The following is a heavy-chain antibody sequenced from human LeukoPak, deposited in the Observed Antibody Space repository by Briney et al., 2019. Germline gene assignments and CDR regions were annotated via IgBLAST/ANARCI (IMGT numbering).Heavy chain of an antibody. D-gene: IGHD3-22*01. Sequence: ASVKVSCKASGYAFTSYYIQWVRQAPEQGLECMGWINPNSGDTHFARNFQDTVTMTRDTSITTVYMSLTRLTSADTAVYYCARGPLINSRGRHAHFDFWGQGTGVTVSS. CDR1: GYAFTSYY. CDR3: ARGPLINSRGRHAHFDF. J-gene: IGHJ4*02. CDR2: INPNSGDT. V-gene: IGHV1-2*02.